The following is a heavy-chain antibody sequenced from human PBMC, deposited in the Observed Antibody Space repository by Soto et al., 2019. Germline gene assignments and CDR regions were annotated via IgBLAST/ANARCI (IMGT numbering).Heavy chain of an antibody. Sequence: GESLKISCNGSEYIFTIYWIGWVRQMPGKGLEWMGIIYPSDSDTRYSPSFQGQVTISADKSISTAYLQWSSLKASDTAMYYCESSIEARPNYYGMDVWGQGTPVTVSS. CDR1: EYIFTIYW. CDR3: ESSIEARPNYYGMDV. CDR2: IYPSDSDT. V-gene: IGHV5-51*01. J-gene: IGHJ6*02. D-gene: IGHD6-6*01.